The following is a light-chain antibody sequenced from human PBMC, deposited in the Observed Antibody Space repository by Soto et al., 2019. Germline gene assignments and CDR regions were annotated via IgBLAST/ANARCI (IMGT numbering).Light chain of an antibody. J-gene: IGKJ1*01. CDR3: QQSYSLPWT. V-gene: IGKV1-39*01. CDR1: QSIGTY. Sequence: DIQLTQSPSSLSASVGDRFTITCRASQSIGTYLNWYQHKPGKAPNLLISAASNLQSGVPSRFSGSGSGTDFTLTFSNMHPEDFANYYCQQSYSLPWTFGQGTNVEIK. CDR2: AAS.